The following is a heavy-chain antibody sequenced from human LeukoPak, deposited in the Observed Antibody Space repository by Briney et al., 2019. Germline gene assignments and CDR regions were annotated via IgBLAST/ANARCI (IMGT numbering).Heavy chain of an antibody. CDR2: ISAYNGNT. CDR3: ARRGPGTRGFPLDAFGI. V-gene: IGHV1-18*04. CDR1: GYTFTSYG. J-gene: IGHJ3*02. Sequence: AAVKVSCKASGYTFTSYGISWVRQAPGQGLEWMGWISAYNGNTNYAQKLQGRVTMTTDTATSTAYMELRSLRSDDTAVYYCARRGPGTRGFPLDAFGIWGQGTMVTVSS. D-gene: IGHD1-1*01.